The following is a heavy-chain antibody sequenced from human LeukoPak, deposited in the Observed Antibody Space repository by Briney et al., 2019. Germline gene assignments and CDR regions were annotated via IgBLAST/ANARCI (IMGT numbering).Heavy chain of an antibody. CDR3: ASQRGYYYDSSGYSQHDAFDT. D-gene: IGHD3-22*01. CDR2: IYSGGST. J-gene: IGHJ3*02. Sequence: GGSLRLSCAASGFTVSSNYMSWVRQAPGKGLEWVSVIYSGGSTYYADSVKGRFTISRDNSKNTLYLQMNSLRAEDTAVYYCASQRGYYYDSSGYSQHDAFDTWGQGTMVTVSS. V-gene: IGHV3-66*04. CDR1: GFTVSSNY.